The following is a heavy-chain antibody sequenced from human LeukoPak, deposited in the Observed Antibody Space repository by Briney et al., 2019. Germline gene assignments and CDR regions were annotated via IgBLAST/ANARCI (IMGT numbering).Heavy chain of an antibody. CDR2: IWYDGNNK. Sequence: PGGSLRLSCAASGFTFSSYGMHWVRQAPGKGLEWVAVIWYDGNNKFYADSVKGRFSISRDNSKNTLYLQMNSLKTEDTAAYYCAKVPGVLVLDGMDVWGQGTTVMVSS. V-gene: IGHV3-33*06. D-gene: IGHD3-10*01. J-gene: IGHJ6*02. CDR3: AKVPGVLVLDGMDV. CDR1: GFTFSSYG.